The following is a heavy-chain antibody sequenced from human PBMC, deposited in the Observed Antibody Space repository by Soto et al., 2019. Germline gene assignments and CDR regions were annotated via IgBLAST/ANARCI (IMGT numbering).Heavy chain of an antibody. Sequence: QVQLVQSGAEVKKPGSSVKVSCKASGGTFRSYVTSWVRQAPGQGLEGLGGIIPMYGTTYYAQTFQGRGTISADESTSTAFMELSSLRSEDTAVYYCSRSGTLDWIDDYGGQGTLVTVSS. V-gene: IGHV1-69*12. D-gene: IGHD1-1*01. CDR3: SRSGTLDWIDDY. J-gene: IGHJ4*02. CDR2: IIPMYGTT. CDR1: GGTFRSYV.